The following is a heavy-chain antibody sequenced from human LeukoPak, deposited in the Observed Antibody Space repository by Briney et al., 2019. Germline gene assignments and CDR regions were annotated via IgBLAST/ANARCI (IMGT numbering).Heavy chain of an antibody. J-gene: IGHJ6*02. CDR2: INPNGGST. V-gene: IGHV1-46*01. CDR1: GYTFTSYY. D-gene: IGHD4-17*01. Sequence: GAAVNVSCKASGYTFTSYYMHWVRQAPGQELEWMGIINPNGGSTSYAQKFQGRVTMTRDTSTSTVYIELSSLRSEDTAVYYCARDAPYGEPGGGYYYGMDVWGQGSAVTVSS. CDR3: ARDAPYGEPGGGYYYGMDV.